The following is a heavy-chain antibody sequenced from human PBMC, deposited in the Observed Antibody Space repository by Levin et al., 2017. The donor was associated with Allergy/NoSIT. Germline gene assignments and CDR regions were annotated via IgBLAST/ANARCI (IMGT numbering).Heavy chain of an antibody. D-gene: IGHD2-8*01. CDR2: ISPFNGDT. Sequence: ASVKVSCKASGFTFTFYAFTWVRQAPGQGLEWMGWISPFNGDTKYAQKFQDRVTMTTDTSTSTAYMELRSLRFDDTAVYYCAREMAETAADTFDVWGQGTMVTVSS. CDR3: AREMAETAADTFDV. V-gene: IGHV1-18*01. J-gene: IGHJ3*01. CDR1: GFTFTFYA.